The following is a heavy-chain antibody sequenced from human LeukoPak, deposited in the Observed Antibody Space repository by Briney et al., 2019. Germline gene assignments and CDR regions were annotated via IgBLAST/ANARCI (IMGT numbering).Heavy chain of an antibody. CDR3: VRVKSGSSWYVGFDP. D-gene: IGHD6-13*01. CDR1: GYTFTGYY. J-gene: IGHJ5*02. Sequence: ASVKVSCKASGYTFTGYYMHWVRQAPGQGLEWMGWINPNSGGTNYAQKFQGRVTMTRDTSISTAYMELSRLRSDDTAVYYCVRVKSGSSWYVGFDPWGQGTLVTVSS. V-gene: IGHV1-2*02. CDR2: INPNSGGT.